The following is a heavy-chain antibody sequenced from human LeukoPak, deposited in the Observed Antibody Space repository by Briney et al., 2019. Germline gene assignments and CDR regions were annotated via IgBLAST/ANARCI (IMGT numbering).Heavy chain of an antibody. V-gene: IGHV4-34*01. CDR1: DGSFSGYY. Sequence: SETLSLTCAVYDGSFSGYYWSWIRQPPGMGLEWIGEVYHTGSTNYNPSLKSRVTISVDTSKKQFSLKLYSVTAADTAVYYCARQDYFGSGSYYMYVWGKGTTVTISS. J-gene: IGHJ6*03. CDR3: ARQDYFGSGSYYMYV. D-gene: IGHD3-10*01. CDR2: VYHTGST.